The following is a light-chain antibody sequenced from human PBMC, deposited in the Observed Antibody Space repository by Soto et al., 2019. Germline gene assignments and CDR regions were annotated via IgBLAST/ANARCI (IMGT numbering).Light chain of an antibody. CDR3: QSYDSSLSGSHVV. J-gene: IGLJ2*01. Sequence: QSVLTQPPSVSGAPVQRVTISCTGSSSNIGAGYDVHWYQQLPGTAPKLLIYGNSNRPSGVPDRFSGSKSGTSASLAITGLQAEDEADYYCQSYDSSLSGSHVVFGGGTKLTVL. CDR2: GNS. V-gene: IGLV1-40*01. CDR1: SSNIGAGYD.